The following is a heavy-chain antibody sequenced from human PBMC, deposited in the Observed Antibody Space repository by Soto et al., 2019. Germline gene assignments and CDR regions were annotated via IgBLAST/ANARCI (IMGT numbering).Heavy chain of an antibody. J-gene: IGHJ3*02. CDR3: ASLIVGATDDAFDI. V-gene: IGHV3-33*01. CDR2: IWYDGSNK. CDR1: GFTFSSYG. Sequence: QVQLVESGGGVVQPGRSLRLSCAASGFTFSSYGMHWVRQAPGKGLEWVAVIWYDGSNKYYADSVKGRFTISRDNSKNTLYLQMNSLRAEDTAVYYCASLIVGATDDAFDIWGQGTMVTVSS. D-gene: IGHD1-26*01.